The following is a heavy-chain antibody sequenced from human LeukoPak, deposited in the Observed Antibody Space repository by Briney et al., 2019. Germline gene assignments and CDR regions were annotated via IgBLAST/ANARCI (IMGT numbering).Heavy chain of an antibody. CDR3: ARDDDDYVWGSYRY. V-gene: IGHV4-59*01. D-gene: IGHD3-16*02. CDR2: IYYSGST. CDR1: GGSISSYY. J-gene: IGHJ4*02. Sequence: SETLSLTCTVSGGSISSYYWSWIRQPPGKGLEWIGYIYYSGSTNYNPSLKSRVTVSVDTSKNQFSLKLSSVTAADTAVYYCARDDDDYVWGSYRYWGQGTLVTVSS.